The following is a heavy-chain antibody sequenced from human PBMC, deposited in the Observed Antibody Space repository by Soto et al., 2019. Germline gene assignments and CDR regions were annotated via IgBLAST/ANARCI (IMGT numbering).Heavy chain of an antibody. CDR1: GFTFSSYS. J-gene: IGHJ6*03. D-gene: IGHD2-2*01. CDR3: ARASYCSSTSCPKPYDYYYMDV. Sequence: EVQLVESGGGLVQPGGSLRLSCAASGFTFSSYSMNWVRQAPGKGLEWVSYISSSSSTIYYADSVKGRFTISRDNAKKSLYLQMNSLRAEDTAVYYCARASYCSSTSCPKPYDYYYMDVWGKGTTVTVSS. V-gene: IGHV3-48*01. CDR2: ISSSSSTI.